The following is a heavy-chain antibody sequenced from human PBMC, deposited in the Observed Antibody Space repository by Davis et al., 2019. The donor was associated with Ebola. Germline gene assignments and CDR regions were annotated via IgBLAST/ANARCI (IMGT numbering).Heavy chain of an antibody. V-gene: IGHV3-30-3*01. CDR2: ISYDGSNK. CDR3: ARDPKYYDILTGYSYFDY. J-gene: IGHJ4*02. Sequence: GESLKISCAASGFTFSSYAMHWVRQAPGKGLEWVAVISYDGSNKYYADSVKGRFTISRDNSKNTLYLQMNSLRAEDTAVYYCARDPKYYDILTGYSYFDYWGQGTLVTVSS. D-gene: IGHD3-9*01. CDR1: GFTFSSYA.